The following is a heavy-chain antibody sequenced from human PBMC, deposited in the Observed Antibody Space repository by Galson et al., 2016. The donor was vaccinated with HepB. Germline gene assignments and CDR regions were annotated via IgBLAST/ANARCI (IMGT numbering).Heavy chain of an antibody. D-gene: IGHD6-13*01. CDR3: AREGEYKSSWVR. CDR2: IIPIFGPA. CDR1: GGTFTRYT. Sequence: SVKVSCKASGGTFTRYTISWVRQAPGQGLEWMGGIIPIFGPAKYAQNFQGRVEITADESTTTVYLEVNSLKSEDTAMYYCAREGEYKSSWVRWGQGTLVTVSS. V-gene: IGHV1-69*13. J-gene: IGHJ4*02.